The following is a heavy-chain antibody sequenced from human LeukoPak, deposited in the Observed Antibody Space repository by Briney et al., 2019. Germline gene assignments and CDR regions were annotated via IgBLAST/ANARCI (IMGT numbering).Heavy chain of an antibody. CDR2: ISYDGSNK. D-gene: IGHD3-10*01. Sequence: GGSLRLSCAAPGFTFSSYAMHWVRQAPGKGLEWVAVISYDGSNKYYADSVKGRFTISRDNSKNTLYLQMNSLRAEDTAVYYCAGEGYYYGSGSSPHFDYWGQGTLVTVSS. CDR1: GFTFSSYA. V-gene: IGHV3-30*04. J-gene: IGHJ4*02. CDR3: AGEGYYYGSGSSPHFDY.